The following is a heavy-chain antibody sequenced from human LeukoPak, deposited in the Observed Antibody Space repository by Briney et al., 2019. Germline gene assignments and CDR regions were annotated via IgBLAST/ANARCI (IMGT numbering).Heavy chain of an antibody. CDR3: ARVTTMIVVTNPWAFDI. CDR1: GGSISSGDYY. J-gene: IGHJ3*02. D-gene: IGHD3-22*01. CDR2: IYYSGST. V-gene: IGHV4-30-4*08. Sequence: SQTLSLTCTVSGGSISSGDYYWSWIRQPPGKGLEWIGYIYYSGSTNCNPSLKSRVTISVDTSKNQFSLKLSSVTAADTAVYYCARVTTMIVVTNPWAFDIWGQGTMVTVSS.